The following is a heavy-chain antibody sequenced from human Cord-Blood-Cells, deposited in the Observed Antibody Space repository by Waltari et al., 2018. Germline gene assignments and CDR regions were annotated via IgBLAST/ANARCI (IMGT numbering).Heavy chain of an antibody. Sequence: QVQLQESGPGLVKPSETLSLTCTVSGGSVSSGSYYWSWIRQPPGKGLEWIGEIYYSGNTNYNPSLKSRVTISVDTSKNQFSLKLSSVTAADTAVYYCASAPTGTMGAFDIWGQGTMVTVSS. CDR2: IYYSGNT. CDR1: GGSVSSGSYY. D-gene: IGHD1-7*01. J-gene: IGHJ3*02. V-gene: IGHV4-61*01. CDR3: ASAPTGTMGAFDI.